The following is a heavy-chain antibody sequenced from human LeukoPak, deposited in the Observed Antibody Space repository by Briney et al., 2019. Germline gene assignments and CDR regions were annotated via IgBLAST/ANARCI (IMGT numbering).Heavy chain of an antibody. CDR3: VRDRDSTGYYDY. Sequence: LSGGSLRLSCTTSGFTFGDHGVSWVRQAPGKGLEWVSAISGSGGSTYYADSVKGRFTISRDNSKNTLYLQTNSLRAEDTALYYCVRDRDSTGYYDYWGQGTLVTVSS. CDR1: GFTFGDHG. CDR2: ISGSGGST. V-gene: IGHV3-23*01. D-gene: IGHD3-22*01. J-gene: IGHJ4*02.